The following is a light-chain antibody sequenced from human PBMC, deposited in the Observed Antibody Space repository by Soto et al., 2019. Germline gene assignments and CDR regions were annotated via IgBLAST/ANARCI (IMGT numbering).Light chain of an antibody. V-gene: IGKV3-20*01. CDR1: QSVDNRY. J-gene: IGKJ2*01. CDR3: QQYSSLPHT. Sequence: ESVLTQSPGTLSLSPGERATLSCRASQSVDNRYFAWYQQKPGQAPRLLIYGISSRATGIPDRFSGSGSGTDFTLTISRLEPEDVVVYYCQQYSSLPHTFGQGTKLEVK. CDR2: GIS.